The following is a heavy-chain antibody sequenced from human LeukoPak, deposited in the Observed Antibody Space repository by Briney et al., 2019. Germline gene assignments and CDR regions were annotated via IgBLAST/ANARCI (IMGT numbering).Heavy chain of an antibody. J-gene: IGHJ6*03. V-gene: IGHV4-38-2*01. Sequence: KPSETLSLTCVVSGYSISIGYYWGWIRQPPGKGPEWIGRIYQSGSTNYNPSLKSRVTISVDTSKNQFSLKLTSVTAADTAVTYCARVARYCTNGVCPDYYFYYMDVWGKGTTVTVSS. CDR1: GYSISIGYY. CDR2: IYQSGST. D-gene: IGHD2-8*01. CDR3: ARVARYCTNGVCPDYYFYYMDV.